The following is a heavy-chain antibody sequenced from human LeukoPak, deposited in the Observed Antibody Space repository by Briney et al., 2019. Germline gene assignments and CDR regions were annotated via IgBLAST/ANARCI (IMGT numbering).Heavy chain of an antibody. V-gene: IGHV4-61*02. CDR3: ARDNARYSGYDFYY. Sequence: PSETLSLTCTVSGGSISSGSYYWSWIRQPAGKGLEWIGRIYTSGSTNYNPSLKSRVTIPVDTSKNQFSLKLSSVTAADTAVYHCARDNARYSGYDFYYWGQGTLVTVSS. J-gene: IGHJ4*02. CDR2: IYTSGST. D-gene: IGHD5-12*01. CDR1: GGSISSGSYY.